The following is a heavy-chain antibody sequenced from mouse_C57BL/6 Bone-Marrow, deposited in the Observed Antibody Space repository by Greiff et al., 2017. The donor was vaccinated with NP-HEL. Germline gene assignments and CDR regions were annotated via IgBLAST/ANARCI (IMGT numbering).Heavy chain of an antibody. Sequence: QVQLQQPGAELVMPGASVKLSCKASGYTFTSYWMHWVKQRPGQGLEWIGEIDPSDSYTNYNQKFKGKSTLTVDKSSSTAYMQLSSLTSEDSAVYYCARSPPDSSGYVSYVDYWGQGTTLTVSS. CDR3: ARSPPDSSGYVSYVDY. CDR1: GYTFTSYW. V-gene: IGHV1-69*01. CDR2: IDPSDSYT. D-gene: IGHD3-2*02. J-gene: IGHJ2*01.